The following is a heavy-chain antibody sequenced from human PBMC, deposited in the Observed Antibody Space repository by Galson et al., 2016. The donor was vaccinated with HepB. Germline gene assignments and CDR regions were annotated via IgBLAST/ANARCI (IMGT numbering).Heavy chain of an antibody. Sequence: SVKVSCKASGYSFSSYGVSWVRQAPGQGLEWMGWISAYNENTEYAQDVQDRVTMSTDASTSTVYMELRSLRSDDTALYYCARDSWFYGSGNYYPFDYWGQGTLITVSS. CDR2: ISAYNENT. D-gene: IGHD3-10*01. V-gene: IGHV1-18*01. J-gene: IGHJ4*02. CDR1: GYSFSSYG. CDR3: ARDSWFYGSGNYYPFDY.